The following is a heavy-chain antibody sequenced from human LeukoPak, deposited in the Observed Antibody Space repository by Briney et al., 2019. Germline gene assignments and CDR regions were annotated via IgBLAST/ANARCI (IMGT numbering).Heavy chain of an antibody. Sequence: GSLRLSCAASGFTFSSYSMNWVRQAPGKGLEWVSYISSSSSTIYYADSVKGRFTISRDNAKNSLYLQMNSLRAEDTAVYYCARAGAYCGGDCYHDAFDIWGQGTMVTVSS. D-gene: IGHD2-21*02. J-gene: IGHJ3*02. V-gene: IGHV3-48*01. CDR3: ARAGAYCGGDCYHDAFDI. CDR2: ISSSSSTI. CDR1: GFTFSSYS.